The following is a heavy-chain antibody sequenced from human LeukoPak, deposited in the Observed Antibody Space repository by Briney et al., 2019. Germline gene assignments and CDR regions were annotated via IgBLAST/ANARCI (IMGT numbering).Heavy chain of an antibody. D-gene: IGHD3-9*01. CDR3: ARGYYDVLTNYPKNFDQ. CDR1: GVSIISADHY. CDR2: IFYSGST. J-gene: IGHJ4*02. V-gene: IGHV4-30-4*01. Sequence: SETLSLTCTVSGVSIISADHYWSWIRQPPGKGLEWIGYIFYSGSTYYKSSLKSRLTISVDTSKNQFSLKLSSVTAADTAVYYCARGYYDVLTNYPKNFDQWGQGTLVTVSS.